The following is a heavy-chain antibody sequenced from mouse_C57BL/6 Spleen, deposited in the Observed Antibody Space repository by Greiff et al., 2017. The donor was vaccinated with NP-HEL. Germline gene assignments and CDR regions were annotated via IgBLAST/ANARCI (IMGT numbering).Heavy chain of an antibody. CDR1: GYSITSGYY. CDR2: ISYDGSN. CDR3: ATLRGLDYAMDY. V-gene: IGHV3-6*01. D-gene: IGHD2-4*01. J-gene: IGHJ4*01. Sequence: EVKLEESGPGLVKPSQSLSLTCSVTGYSITSGYYWNWIRQFPGNKLEWMGYISYDGSNNYNPSLKNRISITRDTSKNQFFLKLNSVTTEDTATYDCATLRGLDYAMDYWGQGTSVTVSS.